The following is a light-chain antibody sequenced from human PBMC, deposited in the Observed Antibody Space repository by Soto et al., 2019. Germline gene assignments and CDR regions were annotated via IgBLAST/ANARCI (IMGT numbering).Light chain of an antibody. V-gene: IGKV3-15*01. Sequence: EIVMTQSPATLPVSQGKRPTFSCRPSQSVSSNLAWYQQKPGQAPRLLIYGASTRATGIPARFSGSESGTEFTLTISSLQSEDFAVYYCQQYNNWPWTFGQGTKVDIK. J-gene: IGKJ1*01. CDR3: QQYNNWPWT. CDR2: GAS. CDR1: QSVSSN.